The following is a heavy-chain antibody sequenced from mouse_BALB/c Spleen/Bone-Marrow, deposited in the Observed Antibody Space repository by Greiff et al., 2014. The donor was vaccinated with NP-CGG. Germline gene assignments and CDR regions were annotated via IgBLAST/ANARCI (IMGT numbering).Heavy chain of an antibody. D-gene: IGHD2-12*01. CDR1: GYTFTSYW. Sequence: VQLAESGAELVKPGASVKLSCKASGYTFTSYWMHWVKQRPGQGLEWIGEINPSNGRTNYNEKFKIKATLTVDKSSSTAYMQLSSLTSEDSAVYYCASYRGAYWGQGTLVTVSA. CDR2: INPSNGRT. J-gene: IGHJ3*01. CDR3: ASYRGAY. V-gene: IGHV1S81*02.